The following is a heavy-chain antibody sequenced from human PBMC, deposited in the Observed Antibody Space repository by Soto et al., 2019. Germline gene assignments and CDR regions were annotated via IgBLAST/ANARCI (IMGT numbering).Heavy chain of an antibody. D-gene: IGHD3-16*01. J-gene: IGHJ6*02. Sequence: QVQLVQSGAEVKNPGASVKVSCKASGYTFTRYGIGWARQAPGQGLEWMGWINTYNGNTNYAQNVQGRVTLTTDTSTSTAYMELSSLRSNDTAIYYCAMVDVYVTPSPQDVWGQGTTVIGSS. CDR1: GYTFTRYG. V-gene: IGHV1-18*01. CDR3: AMVDVYVTPSPQDV. CDR2: INTYNGNT.